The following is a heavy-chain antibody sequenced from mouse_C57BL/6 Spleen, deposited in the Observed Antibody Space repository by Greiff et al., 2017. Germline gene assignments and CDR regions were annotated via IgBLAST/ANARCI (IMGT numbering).Heavy chain of an antibody. Sequence: VKLQQPGAELVRPGSSVKLSCKASGYTFTSYWMHWVKQRPIQGLEWIGNIDPSDSETHYNQKFKDKATLTVDKSSSTAYMQLSSLTSEDSAVYYCARLDYDYSWFAYWGQGTLVTVSA. CDR1: GYTFTSYW. V-gene: IGHV1-52*01. CDR2: IDPSDSET. CDR3: ARLDYDYSWFAY. D-gene: IGHD2-4*01. J-gene: IGHJ3*01.